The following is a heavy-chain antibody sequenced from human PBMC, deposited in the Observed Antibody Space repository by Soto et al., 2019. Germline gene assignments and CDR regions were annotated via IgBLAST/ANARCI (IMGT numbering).Heavy chain of an antibody. J-gene: IGHJ6*02. CDR2: INHSGTI. V-gene: IGHV4-34*01. CDR1: GGSFSCYY. Sequence: PSETLSLTCAVYGGSFSCYYWTWIRQPPGKGLEWIGEINHSGTINFNPSLKSRLTISLDTSKKHFSLKLSSVTGADTAAYYCARADRTLVTSYSLDVWGQGTTVTVSS. CDR3: ARADRTLVTSYSLDV. D-gene: IGHD2-21*02.